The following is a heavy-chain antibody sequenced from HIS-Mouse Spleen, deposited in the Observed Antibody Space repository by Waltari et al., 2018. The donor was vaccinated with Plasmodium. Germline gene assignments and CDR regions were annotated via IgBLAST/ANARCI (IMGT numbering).Heavy chain of an antibody. CDR3: ASSWYWYFDL. D-gene: IGHD6-13*01. V-gene: IGHV3-7*01. CDR2: IKQDGSEK. Sequence: EVQLVESGGGLVQPGGSLRRSWSASGFTFSSYWMGWVRQAPGKGLEWVANIKQDGSEKYYVDSVKGRFTISRDNAKNSLYLQMNSLRAEDTAVYYCASSWYWYFDLWGRGTLVTVSS. CDR1: GFTFSSYW. J-gene: IGHJ2*01.